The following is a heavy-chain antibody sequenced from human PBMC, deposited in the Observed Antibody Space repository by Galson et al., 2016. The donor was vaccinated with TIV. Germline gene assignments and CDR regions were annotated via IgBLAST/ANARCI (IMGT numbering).Heavy chain of an antibody. D-gene: IGHD2-2*01. CDR1: GESLSGYH. Sequence: SETLSLTCALSGESLSGYHWTRIRQAPGKGLEWIGEVSHRGRTNYNPSLESRVTISLVTSKNEFALKLTSVSAADTAVYYCARGGPNIVIVPAAGYFDSWGQGALVTVSS. J-gene: IGHJ4*02. CDR2: VSHRGRT. V-gene: IGHV4-34*01. CDR3: ARGGPNIVIVPAAGYFDS.